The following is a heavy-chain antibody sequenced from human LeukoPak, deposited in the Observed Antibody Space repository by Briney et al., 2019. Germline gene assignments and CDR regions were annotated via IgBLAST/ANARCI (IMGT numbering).Heavy chain of an antibody. J-gene: IGHJ4*02. D-gene: IGHD6-19*01. CDR3: ARAGSAWGFDY. Sequence: PGGSLRLSCAASGFTVSSNYMSWIRQPPGKGLEWIGYLYYSGSANYNPSLKSRVTISIDTSKNQFSLKLSSVTAADTAVYYCARAGSAWGFDYWGQGTLVTVSS. V-gene: IGHV4-59*02. CDR2: LYYSGSA. CDR1: GFTVSSNY.